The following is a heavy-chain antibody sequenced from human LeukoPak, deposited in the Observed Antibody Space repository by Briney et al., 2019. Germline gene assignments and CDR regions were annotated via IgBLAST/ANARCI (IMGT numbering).Heavy chain of an antibody. CDR3: AKGSGVRADPYYYYYMDV. V-gene: IGHV3-9*01. Sequence: QPGRSLRLSRAASGFTFDDYAMHWVRQAPGKGLEWVSGISWNSGSIGYADSVKGRFTISRDNAKNSLYLQMNSLRAEDTALYYCAKGSGVRADPYYYYYMDVWGKGTTVTVSS. D-gene: IGHD3-10*01. J-gene: IGHJ6*03. CDR1: GFTFDDYA. CDR2: ISWNSGSI.